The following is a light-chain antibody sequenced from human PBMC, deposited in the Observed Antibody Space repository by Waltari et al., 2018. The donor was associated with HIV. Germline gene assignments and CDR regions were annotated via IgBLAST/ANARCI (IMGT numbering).Light chain of an antibody. CDR3: CSYTTTSPVV. J-gene: IGLJ2*01. CDR1: SSDVGSYNL. Sequence: QSALTQPASVSGSPGQSITISCTGTSSDVGSYNLVSWYQQHPGEGPKLMIYEVNRRAAGVSHRFSGSKSGNTASLTISGLQAEDEADYYCCSYTTTSPVVFGGGTTLTVL. CDR2: EVN. V-gene: IGLV2-23*02.